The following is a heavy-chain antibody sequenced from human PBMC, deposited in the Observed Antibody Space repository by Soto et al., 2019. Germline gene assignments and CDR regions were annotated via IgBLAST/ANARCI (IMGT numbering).Heavy chain of an antibody. V-gene: IGHV1-69*13. J-gene: IGHJ6*02. Sequence: ASVKVSCKASGGTFSSYASSWVRQAPGQGLEWMGGIIPIFGTANYAQKFQGRVTITADESTSTAYMELSSLRSEDTAVYYCASQQLGPSYYYGMDVWGQGTTVTVSS. CDR2: IIPIFGTA. D-gene: IGHD6-6*01. CDR1: GGTFSSYA. CDR3: ASQQLGPSYYYGMDV.